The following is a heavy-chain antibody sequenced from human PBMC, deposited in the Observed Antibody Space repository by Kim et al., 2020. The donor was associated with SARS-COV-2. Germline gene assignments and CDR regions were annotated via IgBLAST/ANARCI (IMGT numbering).Heavy chain of an antibody. CDR1: GFTFSSYG. CDR3: AKDFSAPTVYWFDP. Sequence: GGSLRLSCAASGFTFSSYGMHWVRQAPGKGLEWVAVISYDGSNKYYADSVKGRFTISRDNSKNTLYLQMNSLRAEDTAVYYCAKDFSAPTVYWFDPWGQGTLVTVSS. J-gene: IGHJ5*02. CDR2: ISYDGSNK. V-gene: IGHV3-30*18.